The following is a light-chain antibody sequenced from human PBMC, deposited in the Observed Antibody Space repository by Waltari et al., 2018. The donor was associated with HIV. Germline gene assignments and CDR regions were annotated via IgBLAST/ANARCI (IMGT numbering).Light chain of an antibody. CDR1: RRDVGRSNL. CDR3: CSYAGSSTYVV. V-gene: IGLV2-23*02. J-gene: IGLJ2*01. Sequence: QSALTQPASVSGSPGHSITISCTGTRRDVGRSNLVSWYQQHPGKAPKLMIYEVIKRPSGVSNRFSGSKSGNTASLTISGLQAEDEADYYCCSYAGSSTYVVFGGGTKLTVL. CDR2: EVI.